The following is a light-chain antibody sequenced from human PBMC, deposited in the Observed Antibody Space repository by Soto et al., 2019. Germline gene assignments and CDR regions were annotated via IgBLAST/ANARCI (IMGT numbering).Light chain of an antibody. V-gene: IGLV1-40*01. Sequence: QSVLTQPPSVSGAPGQRVTISCTGSSSNIGAGYDVHWYQHLPGTAPKLLIYGSSNRPSGVPDRFSGSKSGTSASLAITGLQAEDEADYYCQSYDSSLSVVVFGGGTKVTVL. J-gene: IGLJ2*01. CDR2: GSS. CDR3: QSYDSSLSVVV. CDR1: SSNIGAGYD.